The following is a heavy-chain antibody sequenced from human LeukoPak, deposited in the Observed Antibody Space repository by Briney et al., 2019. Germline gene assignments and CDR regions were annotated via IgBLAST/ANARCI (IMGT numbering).Heavy chain of an antibody. CDR1: GAPSGVTFNRYW. CDR3: AKNGGPHGMDV. CDR2: IKEDGSAK. J-gene: IGHJ6*02. V-gene: IGHV3-7*02. D-gene: IGHD3-10*01. Sequence: PGGSLRLSCVASGAPSGVTFNRYWMSWVRQAPGKGLEWVANIKEDGSAKNYVDSVKGRFTISRDNAKNSLYLQMNSLRAEDTAVYYCAKNGGPHGMDVWGQGTTITVSS.